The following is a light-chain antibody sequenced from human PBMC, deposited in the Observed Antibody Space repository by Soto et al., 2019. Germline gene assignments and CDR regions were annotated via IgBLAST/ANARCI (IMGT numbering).Light chain of an antibody. CDR3: VLYMGSGIWV. J-gene: IGLJ2*01. CDR1: SGSVSTSYY. V-gene: IGLV8-61*01. CDR2: STN. Sequence: QAVVTQEPSFSVSPGGTVTLTCGLNSGSVSTSYYPSWYQQTPGQAPRTLIYSTNTRSSGVPDRFSGSILGNKAALTITGAQADDVSDYYCVLYMGSGIWVFGGGTTLTVL.